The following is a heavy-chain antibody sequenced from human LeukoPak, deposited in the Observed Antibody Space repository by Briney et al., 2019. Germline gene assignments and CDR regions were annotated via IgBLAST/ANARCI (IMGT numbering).Heavy chain of an antibody. V-gene: IGHV3-13*01. CDR1: GFTFSSYD. CDR2: IGKSGHT. J-gene: IGHJ4*02. CDR3: ASGAEGWNY. D-gene: IGHD2-15*01. Sequence: GGSLRLSCAASGFTFSSYDMHWVRQVIGKGLEWVSGIGKSGHTYYAGSVKGRFTISRENAKNSLYLQMNDLRAGDTAVYYCASGAEGWNYWGQGTLVTVSS.